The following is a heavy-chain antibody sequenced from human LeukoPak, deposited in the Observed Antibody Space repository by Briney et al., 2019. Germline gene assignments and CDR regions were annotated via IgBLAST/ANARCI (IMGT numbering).Heavy chain of an antibody. CDR3: ARDWYSSGWPTFDP. Sequence: SETLSLTCSVSGGSISSYYWSWIRQPPGKGLEWSGYIYYSGSTNYNPSLKSRVTMSGDTSKNQFSLRLTSVTAADTAIYYCARDWYSSGWPTFDPWGQGTLVTVSS. CDR1: GGSISSYY. D-gene: IGHD6-19*01. J-gene: IGHJ5*02. V-gene: IGHV4-59*12. CDR2: IYYSGST.